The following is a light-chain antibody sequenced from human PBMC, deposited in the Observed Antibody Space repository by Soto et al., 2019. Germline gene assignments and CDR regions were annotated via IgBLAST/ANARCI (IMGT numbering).Light chain of an antibody. CDR3: QQYNSWLT. V-gene: IGKV1-5*03. CDR1: QSISSW. CDR2: KAS. Sequence: DMQRTQSPSTLSGSVGDRVTITCRASQSISSWLAWYQQKPGKAPKLLIYKASTLQSGVPSRFSGSGSGTEFTLTISSLQPDDFATYYCQQYNSWLTFGGGTKVDIK. J-gene: IGKJ4*01.